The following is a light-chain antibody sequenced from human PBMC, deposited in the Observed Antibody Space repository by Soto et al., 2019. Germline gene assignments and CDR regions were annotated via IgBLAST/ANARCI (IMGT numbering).Light chain of an antibody. CDR2: KAS. J-gene: IGKJ2*01. Sequence: TQMSQYRSTGRAYGKDSVSLTFRASQNISSWLAWYQQKPGKAPKLLIYKASSLESGVPSRFSCSGSRKEFSLTISSLQPDDFATYYWQQYNRYYTLGQGTKVEIK. V-gene: IGKV1-5*03. CDR3: QQYNRYYT. CDR1: QNISSW.